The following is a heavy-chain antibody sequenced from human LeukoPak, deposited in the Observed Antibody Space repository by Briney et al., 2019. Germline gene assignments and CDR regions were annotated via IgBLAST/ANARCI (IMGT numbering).Heavy chain of an antibody. Sequence: PGGSLRHSCAASGFTFSSYWMSWVRQAPGKGLEWVANIKQDGSEKYYVDSVKGRFTISRDNAKNSLYLQMNSLRAEDTAVYYCAREGGYQLLWPPYYMDVWGKGTTVTVSS. CDR3: AREGGYQLLWPPYYMDV. CDR1: GFTFSSYW. J-gene: IGHJ6*03. CDR2: IKQDGSEK. V-gene: IGHV3-7*01. D-gene: IGHD2-2*01.